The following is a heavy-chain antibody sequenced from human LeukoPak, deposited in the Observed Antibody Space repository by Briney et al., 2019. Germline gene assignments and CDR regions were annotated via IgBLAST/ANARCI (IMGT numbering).Heavy chain of an antibody. CDR3: ATYYGSGSYYYYYGMDV. V-gene: IGHV1-8*02. CDR2: MNPNSGNT. J-gene: IGHJ6*02. Sequence: ASVKVSCKASGGTFSSYAISWVRQAPGQGLEWMGWMNPNSGNTGYAQKFQGRVTMTRNTSISTAYMELSSLRSEDTAVYYCATYYGSGSYYYYYGMDVWGQGTTVTVSS. CDR1: GGTFSSYA. D-gene: IGHD3-10*01.